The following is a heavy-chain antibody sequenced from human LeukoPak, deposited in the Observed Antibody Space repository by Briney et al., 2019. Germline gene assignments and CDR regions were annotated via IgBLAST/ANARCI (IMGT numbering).Heavy chain of an antibody. V-gene: IGHV1-18*01. D-gene: IGHD6-13*01. CDR3: ARVPYIAAAGELDY. CDR1: GYTFTSYG. J-gene: IGHJ4*02. Sequence: GASVKVSCKASGYTFTSYGISWVRQAPGQGLEWMGWISAYNGNTNYAQKLQGRVTMTTDTSTSTAYMELRSLRSDDTAVYYCARVPYIAAAGELDYWGQGTLVTVSS. CDR2: ISAYNGNT.